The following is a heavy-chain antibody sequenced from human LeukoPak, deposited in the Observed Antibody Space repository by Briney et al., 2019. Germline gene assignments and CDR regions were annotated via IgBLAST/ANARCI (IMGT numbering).Heavy chain of an antibody. CDR3: ARARIAAEDWFDP. Sequence: SETLSLTCAVYGGSFSGYYWSWIRQPPGKGLEWIGEINHSGSTNYNPSLKSRVTISVDTSKNQFSLKLSSVTAEDTAVYYCARARIAAEDWFDPWGQGTLVTVSS. J-gene: IGHJ5*02. CDR1: GGSFSGYY. V-gene: IGHV4-34*01. D-gene: IGHD6-6*01. CDR2: INHSGST.